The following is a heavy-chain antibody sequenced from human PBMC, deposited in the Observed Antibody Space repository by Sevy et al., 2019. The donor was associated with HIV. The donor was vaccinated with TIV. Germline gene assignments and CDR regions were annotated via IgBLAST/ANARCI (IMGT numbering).Heavy chain of an antibody. V-gene: IGHV3-21*05. Sequence: GGSLRLSCTASGFTFSAYSMNWVRQAPGKGLEWLSYISTGTDHIYYADSAKGRFTISSDDAKKSVYLEMKSLRDQDTALYYCVRRGVDAYNVYFDLWGQGTLVTVSS. CDR2: ISTGTDHI. CDR3: VRRGVDAYNVYFDL. D-gene: IGHD3-10*01. CDR1: GFTFSAYS. J-gene: IGHJ4*02.